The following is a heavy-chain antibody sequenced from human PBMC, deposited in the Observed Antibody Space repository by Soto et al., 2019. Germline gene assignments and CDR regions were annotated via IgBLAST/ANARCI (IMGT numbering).Heavy chain of an antibody. D-gene: IGHD1-26*01. J-gene: IGHJ4*02. CDR1: GFTFSSYA. CDR3: ARDHRGSYLSPLDY. V-gene: IGHV3-30-3*01. CDR2: ISYDGSNK. Sequence: GGSLRLSCAASGFTFSSYAMHWVRQAPGKGLEWVAVISYDGSNKYYADSVKGRFTISRDNSKNTLCLQMNSLRAEDTAVYYCARDHRGSYLSPLDYWGQGTLVTVSS.